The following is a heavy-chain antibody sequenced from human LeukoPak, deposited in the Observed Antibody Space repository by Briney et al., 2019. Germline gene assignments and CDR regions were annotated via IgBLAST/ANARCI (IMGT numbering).Heavy chain of an antibody. D-gene: IGHD3-3*01. V-gene: IGHV3-7*03. J-gene: IGHJ4*02. CDR1: GFTFRCYW. Sequence: GGSLRLSCAVSGFTFRCYWMSWVRQAPGKGLEWVANINQDGSEKNYVDSVKGRFTISRDNAKNSLYLQMNSLRAEDSAVYYCGASVFWWGQGTLVTVSS. CDR2: INQDGSEK. CDR3: GASVFW.